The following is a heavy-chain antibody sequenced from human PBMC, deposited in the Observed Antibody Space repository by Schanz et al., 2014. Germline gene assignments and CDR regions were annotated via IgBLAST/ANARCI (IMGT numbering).Heavy chain of an antibody. CDR3: AKDQLANYRGSGYNWFDP. J-gene: IGHJ5*02. V-gene: IGHV3-53*01. CDR2: IYSDGRT. CDR1: GFTVSSNY. D-gene: IGHD3-10*01. Sequence: EVQLVESGGGLIQPGGSLRLSCVASGFTVSSNYMSWVRQAPGKGLEWVSVIYSDGRTYYGDSVKGRFTISRDNSKNTLYLQMNSLRDEDTAMYYCAKDQLANYRGSGYNWFDPWGQGTLVTVSS.